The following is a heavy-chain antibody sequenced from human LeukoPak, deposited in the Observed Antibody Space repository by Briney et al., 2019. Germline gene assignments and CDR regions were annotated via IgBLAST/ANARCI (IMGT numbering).Heavy chain of an antibody. CDR3: ARWVGYCSSTSCYTFYYFDY. CDR2: ISSSSSYI. V-gene: IGHV3-21*01. CDR1: GFTFSSYS. Sequence: GGSLRLSCAASGFTFSSYSMNRVRQAPGKGLEWVSSISSSSSYIYYADSVKGRFTISRDNAKNSLYLQMNSLRAEDTAVYYCARWVGYCSSTSCYTFYYFDYWGQGTLVTVSS. J-gene: IGHJ4*02. D-gene: IGHD2-2*02.